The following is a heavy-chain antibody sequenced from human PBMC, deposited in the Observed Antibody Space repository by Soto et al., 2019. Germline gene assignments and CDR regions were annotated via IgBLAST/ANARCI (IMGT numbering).Heavy chain of an antibody. J-gene: IGHJ6*02. CDR1: GFDCSTYA. Sequence: EVRLLESGGGLVQPGGSLRLSCVASGFDCSTYAMSWVRQAPGKGLEWVSVIGEGGVSRVYADAVKGRFTISRDNSKNTLYLQMTSLRVDDTAMYYCARDSVTRVSSDIPGMDVWGQGTTVSVSS. V-gene: IGHV3-23*01. D-gene: IGHD3-10*01. CDR2: IGEGGVSR. CDR3: ARDSVTRVSSDIPGMDV.